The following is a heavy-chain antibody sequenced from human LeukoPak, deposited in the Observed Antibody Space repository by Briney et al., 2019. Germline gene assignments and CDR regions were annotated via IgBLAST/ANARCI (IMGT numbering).Heavy chain of an antibody. CDR1: GGSISSYY. CDR3: ARLGRLAGTMLFDY. V-gene: IGHV4-59*08. Sequence: SETLSLTCTVSGGSISSYYWSWIRQPPGKGLEWIGYIYYSGSTNYNPSLKSRVTISVDTSKNQFSLKLSSVTAADTAVYYCARLGRLAGTMLFDYWGQGTLVTVSS. D-gene: IGHD6-19*01. J-gene: IGHJ4*02. CDR2: IYYSGST.